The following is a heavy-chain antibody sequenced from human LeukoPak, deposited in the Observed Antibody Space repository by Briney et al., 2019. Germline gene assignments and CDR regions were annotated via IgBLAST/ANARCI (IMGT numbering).Heavy chain of an antibody. D-gene: IGHD2-2*02. V-gene: IGHV1-8*01. CDR2: MNPNSGNT. J-gene: IGHJ4*02. Sequence: ASVKVSCKASGYTFTSYDINWVRQATGQGLEWMGWMNPNSGNTGYAQKFQGRVTMTRNTSISTAYMELSSLRSEDTAVYYCARVAHYCSSTSCYTGYFDYWGQGTLVTVSS. CDR1: GYTFTSYD. CDR3: ARVAHYCSSTSCYTGYFDY.